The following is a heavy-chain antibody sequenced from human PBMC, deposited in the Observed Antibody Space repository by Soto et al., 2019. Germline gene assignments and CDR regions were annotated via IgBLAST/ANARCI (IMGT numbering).Heavy chain of an antibody. CDR3: AKAYSVGPGRAAYAHGMDV. V-gene: IGHV3-43D*04. CDR2: IIWDGGDT. Sequence: PGGSLRLSCAASGFNFEDYAMHWVRQTPGKGLEWVSLIIWDGGDTYYADSVKGRFIISRDNSKNSLYLQMNSLRPEDTALYYCAKAYSVGPGRAAYAHGMDVWGQGTTVTVSS. J-gene: IGHJ6*02. CDR1: GFNFEDYA. D-gene: IGHD1-26*01.